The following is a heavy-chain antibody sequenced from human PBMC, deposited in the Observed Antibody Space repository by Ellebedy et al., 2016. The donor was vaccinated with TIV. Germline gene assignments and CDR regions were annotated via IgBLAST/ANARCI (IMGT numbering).Heavy chain of an antibody. CDR2: ISFDGTNK. D-gene: IGHD1-26*01. Sequence: GESLKISXAASGFTFSSYDMHWVRQAPGKGLEWVAVISFDGTNKYNADSVKGRFTISRDNSKNTLYLQMNSLRAEDTAVYYCARVNGIVGANFDYWGQGTLVTVSS. CDR1: GFTFSSYD. V-gene: IGHV3-30*03. J-gene: IGHJ4*02. CDR3: ARVNGIVGANFDY.